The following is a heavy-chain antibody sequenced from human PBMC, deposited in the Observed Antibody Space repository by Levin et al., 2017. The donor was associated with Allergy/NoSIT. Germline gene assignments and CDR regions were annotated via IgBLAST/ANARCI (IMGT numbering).Heavy chain of an antibody. V-gene: IGHV3-15*01. CDR2: INSKTDDRTT. CDR3: TTGGRRYFHY. Sequence: GGSLRLSCAASGFSFSDAYMSWVRQAPGKGLAWVGRINSKTDDRTTDYAAPVKGRFTISRDDSKNMLYLQMNSLETEDTAVYYCTTGGRRYFHYWGQGTLVTVSS. J-gene: IGHJ1*01. CDR1: GFSFSDAY.